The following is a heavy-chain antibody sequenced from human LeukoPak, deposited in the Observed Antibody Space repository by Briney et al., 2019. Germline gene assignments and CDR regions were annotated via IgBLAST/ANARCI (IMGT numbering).Heavy chain of an antibody. CDR3: AKEAYDILTGSYYFDY. V-gene: IGHV3-23*01. CDR1: GFTFSIYA. D-gene: IGHD3-9*01. J-gene: IGHJ4*02. Sequence: GGSLRLSCAASGFTFSIYAMSWVRQAPGKGLEWVSAISGSGGSTYYADSVKGRFTISRDNSKNTLYLQMNSLRAEDTAVYYCAKEAYDILTGSYYFDYWGQGTLVTVSS. CDR2: ISGSGGST.